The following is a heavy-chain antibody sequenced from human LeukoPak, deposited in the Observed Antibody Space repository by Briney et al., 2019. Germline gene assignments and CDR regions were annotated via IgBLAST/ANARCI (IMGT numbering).Heavy chain of an antibody. CDR1: GFTFSSYG. CDR3: ARDLGYYDSSGYYGLDY. J-gene: IGHJ4*02. V-gene: IGHV3-33*01. Sequence: GGSLRLSCAASGFTFSSYGMHWVRQAPGKGREWVAVIWYDGSNKYYADSVKGRFTIARDNSKKTRYLKMNSLRAEDTAVYYCARDLGYYDSSGYYGLDYWGQGTLVTVSS. CDR2: IWYDGSNK. D-gene: IGHD3-22*01.